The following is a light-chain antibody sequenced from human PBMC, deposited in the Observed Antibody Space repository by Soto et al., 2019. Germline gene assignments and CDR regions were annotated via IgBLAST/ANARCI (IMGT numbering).Light chain of an antibody. J-gene: IGKJ4*01. CDR2: GAS. V-gene: IGKV1-39*01. CDR1: QYISTY. Sequence: DIQMTQSPSSLSASVGDTVTISCLTSQYISTYLNWYQQTSGKAPKLLISGASNLRSGVPSRFSGSGSGTEVPLTISSLQPDDFATCYCQESHSTSFPFGGGTKVEIK. CDR3: QESHSTSFP.